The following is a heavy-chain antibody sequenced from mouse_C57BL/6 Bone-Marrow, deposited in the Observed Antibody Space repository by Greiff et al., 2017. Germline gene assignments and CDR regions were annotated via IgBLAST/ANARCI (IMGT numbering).Heavy chain of an antibody. Sequence: VQLQQPGAELVRPGTSVKLSCKASGYTFTSYWMHWVKQRPGQGLEWIGVIDPSDSYTNYNQTFKGKATLTVDTSSSTAYMQLSSLTSEDSAVYYCASPFYWDWFAYWGQGTLVTVSA. J-gene: IGHJ3*01. D-gene: IGHD4-1*01. CDR2: IDPSDSYT. CDR1: GYTFTSYW. V-gene: IGHV1-59*01. CDR3: ASPFYWDWFAY.